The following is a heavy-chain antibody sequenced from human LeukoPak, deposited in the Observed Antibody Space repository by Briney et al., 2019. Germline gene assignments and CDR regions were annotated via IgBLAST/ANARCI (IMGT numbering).Heavy chain of an antibody. V-gene: IGHV3-7*01. D-gene: IGHD3-16*02. CDR3: AREGMITFGGVIAHPFDY. CDR2: IKQDGSEK. J-gene: IGHJ4*02. CDR1: GFTFSNYA. Sequence: GGSLRLSCAASGFTFSNYAMHWVRQAPGKGLEWVANIKQDGSEKYYVDSVKGRFTISRDNAKNSLYLQMNSLSAEDTAVYYCAREGMITFGGVIAHPFDYWGQGTLVTVSS.